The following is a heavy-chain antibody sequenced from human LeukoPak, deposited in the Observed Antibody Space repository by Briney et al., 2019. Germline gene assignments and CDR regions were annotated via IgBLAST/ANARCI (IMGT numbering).Heavy chain of an antibody. Sequence: GASVKVSCKASGYTFTSYAMNWVRQAPGQGLEWMGWINTNTGNPTYAQGFTGRFVFSLDTSVSTAYLQISSLKADDTAIYYCAREIIVANFDYWGQGTLVTVSS. D-gene: IGHD2/OR15-2a*01. CDR2: INTNTGNP. V-gene: IGHV7-4-1*02. CDR1: GYTFTSYA. CDR3: AREIIVANFDY. J-gene: IGHJ4*02.